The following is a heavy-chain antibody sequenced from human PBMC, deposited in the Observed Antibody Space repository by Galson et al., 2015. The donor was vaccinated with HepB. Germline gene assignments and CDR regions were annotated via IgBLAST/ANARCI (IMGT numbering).Heavy chain of an antibody. CDR1: GDSVTSNSAV. J-gene: IGHJ6*02. V-gene: IGHV6-1*01. CDR3: AYGSDV. Sequence: CAISGDSVTSNSAVWNWIRQSPSRGLEWLGRTYIRSKWHNDCGISVKSRISINADTSENQFSLHLRSVTPEDTAVYYCAYGSDVWGQGTTVIVSS. CDR2: TYIRSKWHN.